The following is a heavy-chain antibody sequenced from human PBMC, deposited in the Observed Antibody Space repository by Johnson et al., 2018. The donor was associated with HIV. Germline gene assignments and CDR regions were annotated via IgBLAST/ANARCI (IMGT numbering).Heavy chain of an antibody. Sequence: VQLVESGGGLVKPGGSLRLSCAASGFTFSTYAMSWVRQAPGRGLEWVSAISGGGGSTYYADSVKGRFTISRDNSKNTLYLEMNSLKAEDTTIYYCARDSGKWSGVRFAFDIWGQGTMVTVSS. CDR1: GFTFSTYA. V-gene: IGHV3-23*04. CDR3: ARDSGKWSGVRFAFDI. D-gene: IGHD3-10*01. J-gene: IGHJ3*02. CDR2: ISGGGGST.